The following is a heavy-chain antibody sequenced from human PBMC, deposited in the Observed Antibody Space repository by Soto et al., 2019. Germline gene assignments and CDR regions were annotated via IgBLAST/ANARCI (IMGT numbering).Heavy chain of an antibody. CDR3: ARSDSSGFYLPF. J-gene: IGHJ4*02. CDR1: GGTFSTHI. V-gene: IGHV1-69*13. Sequence: ASVKVSCKASGGTFSTHIINWVRQAPGQGLEWMGGIIPLFGTGSYAQKFRDRVSITADGSTYTAYMELSSLRSEDTAVYYCARSDSSGFYLPFWGQGTRVTVSS. D-gene: IGHD3-22*01. CDR2: IIPLFGTG.